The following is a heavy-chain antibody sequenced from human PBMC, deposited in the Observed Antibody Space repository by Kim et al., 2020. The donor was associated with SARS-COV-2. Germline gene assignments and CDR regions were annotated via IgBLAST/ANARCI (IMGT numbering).Heavy chain of an antibody. J-gene: IGHJ6*02. CDR2: IYYSGST. V-gene: IGHV4-30-4*01. D-gene: IGHD6-19*01. Sequence: SETLSLTCTVSGGSISSGDYYWSWIRQPPGKGLEWIGYIYYSGSTYYNPSLKSRVTISVDTSKNQFSLKLSSVTTADTAVYYCARVPQAVAGFYYYYYGMAVWGQGTTVTVSS. CDR3: ARVPQAVAGFYYYYYGMAV. CDR1: GGSISSGDYY.